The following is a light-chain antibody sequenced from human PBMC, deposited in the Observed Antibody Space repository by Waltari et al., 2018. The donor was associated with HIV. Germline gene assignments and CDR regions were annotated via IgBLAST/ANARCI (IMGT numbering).Light chain of an antibody. Sequence: QPKMTQAPSASKTPGQRITMSCSGSKSNIGNNFIYSYQQIPGAAPRLVMARNDRRPAGVPDRFSGTKSGTSAFLAITDLRLDDEATYVCASWDDNLRHWVFGGGTKLTVL. V-gene: IGLV1-47*01. CDR1: KSNIGNNF. J-gene: IGLJ3*02. CDR2: RND. CDR3: ASWDDNLRHWV.